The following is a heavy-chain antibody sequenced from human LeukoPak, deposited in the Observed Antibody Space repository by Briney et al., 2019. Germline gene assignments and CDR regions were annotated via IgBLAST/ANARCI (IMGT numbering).Heavy chain of an antibody. CDR2: INPGGGST. Sequence: ASVKVSCKASGYTFTSYYMHWVRQAPGQGLEWMGIINPGGGSTSYAQKFQGRVTMTRDTSTSTVYMELSSLRSEDTAVYYCARSPGGVGDFDYWGQGTLVTVSS. D-gene: IGHD1-26*01. J-gene: IGHJ4*02. CDR3: ARSPGGVGDFDY. V-gene: IGHV1-46*03. CDR1: GYTFTSYY.